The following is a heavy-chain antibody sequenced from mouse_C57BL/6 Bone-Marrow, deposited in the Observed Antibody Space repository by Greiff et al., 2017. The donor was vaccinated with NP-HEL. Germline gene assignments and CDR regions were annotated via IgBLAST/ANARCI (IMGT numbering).Heavy chain of an antibody. CDR2: IDPETGGT. V-gene: IGHV1-15*01. D-gene: IGHD1-1*01. CDR3: TRLGFYYGSSYQYYFDY. Sequence: VQLQQSGAELVRPGASVTLSCKASGYTFTDYEMHWVKQTPVHGLEWIGAIDPETGGTAYNQKVKGKAILTADKSSSTAYMELRSLTSEDSAVYYCTRLGFYYGSSYQYYFDYWGQGTTLTVSS. J-gene: IGHJ2*01. CDR1: GYTFTDYE.